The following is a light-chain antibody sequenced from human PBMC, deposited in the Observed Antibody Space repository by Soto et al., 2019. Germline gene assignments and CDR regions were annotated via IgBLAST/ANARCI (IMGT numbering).Light chain of an antibody. J-gene: IGKJ1*01. CDR2: KAS. CDR3: QQYNSYWT. Sequence: DIQMTQSPSTLSACVGDRVTITCRASQNVNNCLAWYQQKPGKAPKLLIHKASNLESGVPSRFSGSGSGTVFSLTISSLQPDDFATYYCQQYNSYWTFGQGTKVEIK. V-gene: IGKV1-5*03. CDR1: QNVNNC.